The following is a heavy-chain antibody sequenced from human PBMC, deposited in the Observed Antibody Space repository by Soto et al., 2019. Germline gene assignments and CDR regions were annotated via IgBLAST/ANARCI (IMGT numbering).Heavy chain of an antibody. Sequence: QVQLVQSGAEVKKPGYSVKVSCKASGSTFSSYAISWVRQAPGQGLEWMGGIIPIFGTANYAQKFQGRVTITADESTSTAYMELSSLRSEDTAVYYCAILLKAAAGTRWNGMDVWGQGTTVTVSS. J-gene: IGHJ6*02. V-gene: IGHV1-69*01. CDR2: IIPIFGTA. CDR3: AILLKAAAGTRWNGMDV. D-gene: IGHD6-13*01. CDR1: GSTFSSYA.